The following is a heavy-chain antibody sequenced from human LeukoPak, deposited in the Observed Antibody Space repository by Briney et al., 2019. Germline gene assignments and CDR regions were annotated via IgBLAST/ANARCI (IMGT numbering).Heavy chain of an antibody. D-gene: IGHD4-17*01. CDR3: AREVTTVTCYWFDP. CDR1: GFTFSSYW. CDR2: INSDGSST. Sequence: PGGSLRLSCAASGFTFSSYWVQWVRQAPGKGLVWVSRINSDGSSTSYADSVKGRFTISRDNAKNTLYLQMNSLRAEDTAVYYCAREVTTVTCYWFDPWGQGTLVTVSS. V-gene: IGHV3-74*01. J-gene: IGHJ5*02.